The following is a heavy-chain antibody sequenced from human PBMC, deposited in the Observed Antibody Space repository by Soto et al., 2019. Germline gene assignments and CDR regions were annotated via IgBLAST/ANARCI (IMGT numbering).Heavy chain of an antibody. CDR1: GFTFSSHW. J-gene: IGHJ4*02. D-gene: IGHD1-26*01. V-gene: IGHV3-74*01. CDR2: IDVTDRST. Sequence: PGGSLRLSCAASGFTFSSHWMHWVRQAPGKGLEWVSRIDVTDRSTSYADSVKGRFTVSRDNANNTLYLQMNSLRAEDTAVYYCKTGHYSGSYYFDYWGQGTLATVSS. CDR3: KTGHYSGSYYFDY.